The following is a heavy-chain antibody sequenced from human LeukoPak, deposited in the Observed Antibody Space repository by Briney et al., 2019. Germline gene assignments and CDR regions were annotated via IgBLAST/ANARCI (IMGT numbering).Heavy chain of an antibody. J-gene: IGHJ4*02. CDR3: ARGLGSGYTDN. V-gene: IGHV4-59*01. CDR1: GGSITNYY. D-gene: IGHD3-22*01. CDR2: ISSSGST. Sequence: SETLSLTCTVSGGSITNYYWTWIRQPPGKGLEWIGYISSSGSTNYKPSLKSRVTMSLGTSENQFSLTVSSVTAADTAVYYCARGLGSGYTDNWGQGTLVTVSS.